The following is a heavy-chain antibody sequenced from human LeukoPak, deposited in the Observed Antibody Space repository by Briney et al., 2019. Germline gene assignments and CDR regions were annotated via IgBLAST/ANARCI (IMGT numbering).Heavy chain of an antibody. V-gene: IGHV1-2*02. J-gene: IGHJ6*02. CDR1: GYTFTGYY. Sequence: GASVKVSCKTSGYTFTGYYIHWVRQAPGQGLEWMGWINPNSGGTNYAQRFQGRVIMTRDTSISTAYMELSSLRSDDTAVYYCARDLSSASSSWYGYSYGLDVWGQGTTVTVSS. D-gene: IGHD6-13*01. CDR3: ARDLSSASSSWYGYSYGLDV. CDR2: INPNSGGT.